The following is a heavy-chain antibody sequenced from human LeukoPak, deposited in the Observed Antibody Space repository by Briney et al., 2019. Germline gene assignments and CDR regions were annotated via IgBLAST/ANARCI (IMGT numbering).Heavy chain of an antibody. J-gene: IGHJ3*02. V-gene: IGHV4-34*01. CDR1: GGSFSGYY. D-gene: IGHD5-18*01. Sequence: PSETLSLTCAVYGGSFSGYYWSWIRQPPGKGLEWIGEINHSESTNYNPSLKSRVTISVDTSKNQFSLKLSSVTAADTAVYYCARGLGYSYAEGDAFDIWGQGTMVTVSS. CDR2: INHSEST. CDR3: ARGLGYSYAEGDAFDI.